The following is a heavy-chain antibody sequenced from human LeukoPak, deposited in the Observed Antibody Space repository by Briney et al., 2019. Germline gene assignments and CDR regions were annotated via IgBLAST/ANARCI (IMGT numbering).Heavy chain of an antibody. J-gene: IGHJ4*02. D-gene: IGHD3-22*01. V-gene: IGHV3-33*01. CDR3: ARDLETLALTTPVGY. CDR2: IWYDGSNK. Sequence: GGSLRLYCAASGFTFSSYGMHWVRQAAGKGLEWVAVIWYDGSNKYYADSVKGRFTISRDNSKNTLYLQMNSLRAEDTAVYYCARDLETLALTTPVGYWGQGTLVTVSS. CDR1: GFTFSSYG.